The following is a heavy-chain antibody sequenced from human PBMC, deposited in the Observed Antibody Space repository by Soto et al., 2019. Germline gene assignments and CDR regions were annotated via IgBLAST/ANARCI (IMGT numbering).Heavy chain of an antibody. CDR3: ARADYEILTCSYAMDG. V-gene: IGHV4-4*07. CDR1: DDFISSYY. Sequence: QVQLQESGPRLVKPSETLSLTCTVSDDFISSYYWNWIRQPAGKGLEWIARVSTSGASNYHPSLESRVTMSLATSPKQFSLKLAAVTAADTAVYFCARADYEILTCSYAMDGWVQGTTVTVSS. J-gene: IGHJ6*02. CDR2: VSTSGAS. D-gene: IGHD3-9*01.